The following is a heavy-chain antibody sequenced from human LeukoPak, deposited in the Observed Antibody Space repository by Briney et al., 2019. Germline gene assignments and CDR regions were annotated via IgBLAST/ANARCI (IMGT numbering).Heavy chain of an antibody. CDR3: TFSPTGYYYDTSE. CDR1: GFPFSVAW. J-gene: IGHJ4*02. D-gene: IGHD3-22*01. Sequence: AGGSLRLSCAGSGFPFSVAWMSWVRQAPGKGLEWVGLIQSETDGGTTVYAGSVKGRFTFSRDDSKNTVYLQMNSLKAEDTAVYYCTFSPTGYYYDTSEWGQGTLVTVSS. V-gene: IGHV3-15*01. CDR2: IQSETDGGTT.